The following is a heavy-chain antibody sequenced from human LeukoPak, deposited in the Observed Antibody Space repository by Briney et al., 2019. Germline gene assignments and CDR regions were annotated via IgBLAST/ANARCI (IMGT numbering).Heavy chain of an antibody. D-gene: IGHD4-17*01. Sequence: SETLSLTCAVYGGSFSGYYWSWIRQPPGKGLDWIGEINHSGSTNYNPSLKSRVTISLDTSKNQFSLKLSSVTAADTAVYYCARGTMTTVTYYFDYWGQGTLVTVSS. CDR1: GGSFSGYY. J-gene: IGHJ4*02. CDR3: ARGTMTTVTYYFDY. CDR2: INHSGST. V-gene: IGHV4-34*01.